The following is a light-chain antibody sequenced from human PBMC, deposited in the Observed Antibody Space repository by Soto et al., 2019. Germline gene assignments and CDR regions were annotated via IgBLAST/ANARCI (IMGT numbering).Light chain of an antibody. CDR2: EVS. CDR3: SSYASSRTLV. J-gene: IGLJ3*02. CDR1: SSDVGGYNY. V-gene: IGLV2-14*01. Sequence: QSAMTQPASVSGSPGQSITISCTGTSSDVGGYNYVSWYQQYPGKAPKLMIYEVSNRPSGVSNRFSGSKSGNTASLTISGLQAEVETDYYCSSYASSRTLVFGGGTKLTVL.